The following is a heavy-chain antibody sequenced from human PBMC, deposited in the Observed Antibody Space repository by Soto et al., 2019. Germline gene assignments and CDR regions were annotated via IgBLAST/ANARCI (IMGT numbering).Heavy chain of an antibody. CDR1: GGTFSSYT. J-gene: IGHJ4*02. V-gene: IGHV1-8*02. D-gene: IGHD4-17*01. CDR3: AISYGDLIDY. Sequence: ASVKVSCKASGGTFSSYTISWVRQATGQGLEWMGWMNPNSGNTGYAQKFQGRVTMTRNTSISTAYMELSSLRSEDTAVYYCAISYGDLIDYWGQGTLVTVSS. CDR2: MNPNSGNT.